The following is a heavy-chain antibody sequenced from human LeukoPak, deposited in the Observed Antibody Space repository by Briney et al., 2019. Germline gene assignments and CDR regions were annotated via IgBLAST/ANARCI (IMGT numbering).Heavy chain of an antibody. CDR3: ARRRDFFDC. V-gene: IGHV3-11*01. D-gene: IGHD3-3*01. Sequence: GESLRLSCAASGFTFSDYYMSWIRQAPGKGLEWISYISSSGSTIYYADSVKGRFTMSRDNAKSSLYLQVNSLRVEDTAIYYCARRRDFFDCWGQGTLVTASS. CDR1: GFTFSDYY. J-gene: IGHJ4*02. CDR2: ISSSGSTI.